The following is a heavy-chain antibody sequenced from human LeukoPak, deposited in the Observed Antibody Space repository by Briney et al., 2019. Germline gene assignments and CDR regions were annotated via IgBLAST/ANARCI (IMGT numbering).Heavy chain of an antibody. J-gene: IGHJ4*02. D-gene: IGHD2-8*01. CDR2: ISYDGGNK. Sequence: QPGRSLRLSCAASGFTFSSYAMHWVRQAPGKGLEWVAVISYDGGNKYYADSVKGRFTISRDNSKNTLYLQMNSLRAEDTAVYYCARSKYRRIVLMVYECWGQGTLVTVSS. CDR3: ARSKYRRIVLMVYEC. CDR1: GFTFSSYA. V-gene: IGHV3-30-3*01.